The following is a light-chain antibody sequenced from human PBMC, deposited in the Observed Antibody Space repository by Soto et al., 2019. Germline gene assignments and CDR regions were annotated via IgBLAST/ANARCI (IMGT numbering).Light chain of an antibody. J-gene: IGKJ2*01. CDR2: GAS. V-gene: IGKV3-15*01. CDR1: QSVSSD. Sequence: EIVLTQSPATLSLSPGERATLSCRASQSVSSDLAWYHQKPGQAPRFLIYGASTRATGIPARFSGSGSGTEFTLTISSLQSEDFALYYCHQYNSWPPGTFGQGTKVDIK. CDR3: HQYNSWPPGT.